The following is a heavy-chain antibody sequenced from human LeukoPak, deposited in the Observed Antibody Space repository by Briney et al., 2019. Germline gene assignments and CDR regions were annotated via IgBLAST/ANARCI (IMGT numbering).Heavy chain of an antibody. Sequence: SETLSLTCTVSGGSISSYYWSWIRQPPGKGLEWIGYIYTSGSTNYNPSLKSRVTISVDTSKNQFSLKLSSVTAADTAVYYCARRKVVPAAITASYGFDIWGQGTMVTVSS. CDR3: ARRKVVPAAITASYGFDI. CDR2: IYTSGST. J-gene: IGHJ3*02. CDR1: GGSISSYY. D-gene: IGHD2-2*02. V-gene: IGHV4-4*09.